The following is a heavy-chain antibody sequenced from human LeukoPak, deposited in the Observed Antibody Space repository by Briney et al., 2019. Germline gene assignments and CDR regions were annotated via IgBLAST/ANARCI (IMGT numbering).Heavy chain of an antibody. CDR3: ARGLDSRKPGY. CDR2: IHPSGML. CDR1: GASFSSGDQY. Sequence: SETLSLTCTVSGASFSSGDQYWNWIRQSPGKGLEWIGSIHPSGMLYNNPSLESRVTISIDTSKNQFSLNLNSVTAADTAVYFCARGLDSRKPGYWGQGTLVTVSS. V-gene: IGHV4-31*03. J-gene: IGHJ4*02. D-gene: IGHD3-22*01.